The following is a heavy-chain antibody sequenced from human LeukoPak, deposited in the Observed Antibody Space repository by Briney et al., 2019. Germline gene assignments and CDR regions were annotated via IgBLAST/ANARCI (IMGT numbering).Heavy chain of an antibody. CDR3: ARGRRKAARPDGMDV. CDR2: IYYSGST. V-gene: IGHV4-59*08. J-gene: IGHJ6*02. D-gene: IGHD6-6*01. CDR1: GGSINSYH. Sequence: SETLSLTCTVSGGSINSYHWSWIRQPPGKGLEWIGYIYYSGSTNYNPSLKSRVTISVDTSKNQFSLKLSSVTAADTAVYYCARGRRKAARPDGMDVWGQGTTVTVSS.